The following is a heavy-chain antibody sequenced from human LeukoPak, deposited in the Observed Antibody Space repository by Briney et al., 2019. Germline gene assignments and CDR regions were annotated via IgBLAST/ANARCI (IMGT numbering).Heavy chain of an antibody. D-gene: IGHD6-13*01. CDR3: ARVNSSWPYYYYGMDV. CDR1: GGSFSGYY. CDR2: INHSGST. Sequence: PSETLSLTCAVYGGSFSGYYWSWIRQPPGKGLEWIGEINHSGSTNYNPSLKSRVTISVDTSKNQFSLKLSSVTAADTAVYYCARVNSSWPYYYYGMDVWGQGTTVTVSS. J-gene: IGHJ6*02. V-gene: IGHV4-34*01.